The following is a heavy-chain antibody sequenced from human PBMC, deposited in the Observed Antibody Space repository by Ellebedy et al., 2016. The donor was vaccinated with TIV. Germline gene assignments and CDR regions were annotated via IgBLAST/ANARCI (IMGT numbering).Heavy chain of an antibody. CDR1: GFTFSYYD. V-gene: IGHV3-13*01. CDR3: ARGGPAAMLEVDSYGMDV. Sequence: GESLKISCAASGFTFSYYDMHWVRQTTGKGLEWVSGIGTAGDTYYPGSVRGRFTISRENAKNSLYLQMNSLRAEDTAVYYCARGGPAAMLEVDSYGMDVWGQGTTVTVSS. J-gene: IGHJ6*02. CDR2: IGTAGDT. D-gene: IGHD2-2*01.